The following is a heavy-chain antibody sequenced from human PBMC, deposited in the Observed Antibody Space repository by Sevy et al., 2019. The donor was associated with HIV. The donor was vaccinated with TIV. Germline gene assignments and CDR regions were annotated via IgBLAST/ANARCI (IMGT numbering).Heavy chain of an antibody. CDR2: ISGSGGST. V-gene: IGHV3-23*01. CDR3: AKIPDFWSGYYTGYHGMDV. CDR1: GFTFSSYA. J-gene: IGHJ6*02. D-gene: IGHD3-3*01. Sequence: GGSLRLSCAASGFTFSSYAMSWVRQAPGKGLEWVSAISGSGGSTYYADSVKGRFTISRDNSKNTLYLQMNSLRAEDTAVYYCAKIPDFWSGYYTGYHGMDVWGQGTTVTVSS.